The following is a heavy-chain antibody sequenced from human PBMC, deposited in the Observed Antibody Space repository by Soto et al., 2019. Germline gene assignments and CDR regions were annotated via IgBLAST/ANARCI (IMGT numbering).Heavy chain of an antibody. J-gene: IGHJ5*02. CDR3: ARGRAGPAAVGP. CDR2: ISYTGNT. V-gene: IGHV4-31*03. Sequence: SETLSLTCTVAGSSISTVGHYWTWLRQLPGKGLEWIGCISYTGNTLYNPSLKSRLTISLFRSKNDFSLNLTSVTAAETAVYYWARGRAGPAAVGPWGQGALVTVS. CDR1: GSSISTVGHY. D-gene: IGHD2-2*01.